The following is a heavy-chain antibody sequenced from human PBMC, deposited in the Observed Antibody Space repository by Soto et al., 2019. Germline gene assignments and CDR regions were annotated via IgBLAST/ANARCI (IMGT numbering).Heavy chain of an antibody. CDR1: GYSFTSYW. CDR2: IYPGDSDT. J-gene: IGHJ3*02. CDR3: ARPRTSIYGDYVPAFDI. V-gene: IGHV5-51*01. D-gene: IGHD4-17*01. Sequence: GESLKISCKGSGYSFTSYWIGWVRQMPGKSLEWMGIIYPGDSDTRYSPSFQGQVTISADKSISTAYLQWSSLKASDTAMYYCARPRTSIYGDYVPAFDIWGQGTMVTVSS.